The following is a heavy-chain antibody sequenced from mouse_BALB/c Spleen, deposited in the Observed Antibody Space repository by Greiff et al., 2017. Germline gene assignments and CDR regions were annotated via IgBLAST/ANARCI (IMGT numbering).Heavy chain of an antibody. Sequence: EVQGVESGPGLVKPSQSLSLTCTVTGYSITSDYAWNWIRQFPGNKLEWMGYISYSGSTSYNPSLKSRISITRDTSKNQFFLQLNSVTTEDTATYYCASDRYYFDYWGQGTTLTVSS. CDR3: ASDRYYFDY. D-gene: IGHD2-14*01. CDR2: ISYSGST. J-gene: IGHJ2*01. CDR1: GYSITSDYA. V-gene: IGHV3-2*02.